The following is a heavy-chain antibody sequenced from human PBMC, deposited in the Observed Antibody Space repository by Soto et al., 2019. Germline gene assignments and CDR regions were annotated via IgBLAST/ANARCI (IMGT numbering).Heavy chain of an antibody. CDR2: MNPNSGNT. V-gene: IGHV1-8*01. Sequence: ASVKVSCKASGYTFTSYDINWVRQATGQGLEWMGWMNPNSGNTGYAQKFQGRVTMTRNTSISTAYMGLSSLRSEDTAVYYCARGGSNYLRRAYYYYMDVWGKGTTVTVSS. J-gene: IGHJ6*03. CDR1: GYTFTSYD. D-gene: IGHD4-4*01. CDR3: ARGGSNYLRRAYYYYMDV.